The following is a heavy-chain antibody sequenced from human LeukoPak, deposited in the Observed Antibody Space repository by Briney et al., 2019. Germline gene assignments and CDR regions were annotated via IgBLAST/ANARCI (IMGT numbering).Heavy chain of an antibody. CDR3: ARSLLLGTSVDY. D-gene: IGHD3-22*01. CDR1: GFTFSSFS. CDR2: ISGSSSTI. J-gene: IGHJ4*01. V-gene: IGHV3-48*02. Sequence: PGGSLRLSCAASGFTFSSFSMNWVRQAPGKGLEWVSYISGSSSTIYYADSVKGRFTISRDNAKNSLYLQMNSLRDEDTAVYYCARSLLLGTSVDYWGHGTLVTVSS.